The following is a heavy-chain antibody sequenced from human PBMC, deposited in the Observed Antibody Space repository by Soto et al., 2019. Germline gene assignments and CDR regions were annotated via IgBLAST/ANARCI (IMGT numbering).Heavy chain of an antibody. CDR3: ARLSRGGPPAGMNV. D-gene: IGHD2-2*01. V-gene: IGHV4-59*08. J-gene: IGHJ6*02. CDR2: IYYSGST. Sequence: SETLSLTCTVSGGSISSYYWSWIRQPPGKGLEWIGYIYYSGSTNYNPSLKSRVTISVDTSKNQFSLKLSSVTAADTAVYYCARLSRGGPPAGMNVWGQGTTVTVSS. CDR1: GGSISSYY.